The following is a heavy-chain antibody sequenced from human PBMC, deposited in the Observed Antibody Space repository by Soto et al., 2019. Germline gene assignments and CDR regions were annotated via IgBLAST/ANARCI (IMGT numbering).Heavy chain of an antibody. V-gene: IGHV4-34*01. CDR3: ARDGRKYYYDSSGYYLKRNWFDP. CDR1: GGSFSGYY. D-gene: IGHD3-22*01. J-gene: IGHJ5*02. CDR2: INHSGST. Sequence: SETLSLTCAVYGGSFSGYYWSWIRQPPGKGLEWLGEINHSGSTNYNPSLKSRVDISVDTSKTQFSLKLSSVTAADTAVYYCARDGRKYYYDSSGYYLKRNWFDPWGQGTLVTVSS.